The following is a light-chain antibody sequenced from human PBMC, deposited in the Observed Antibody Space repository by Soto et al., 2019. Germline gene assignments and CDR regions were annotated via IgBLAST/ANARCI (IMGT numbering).Light chain of an antibody. CDR1: ESIANN. J-gene: IGKJ1*01. Sequence: DILMTQSPATVSVSLGDSVSLSCRANESIANNLAWYQQKPGQPPRLLIYSASTRAPGIPARVSGGGSGTQFSLTISSLQSEDFALHYCHQYNEWPRGTFGPGTKVEV. V-gene: IGKV3D-15*01. CDR2: SAS. CDR3: HQYNEWPRGT.